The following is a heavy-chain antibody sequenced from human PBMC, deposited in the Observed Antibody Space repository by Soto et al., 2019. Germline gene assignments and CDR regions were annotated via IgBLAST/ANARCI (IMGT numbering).Heavy chain of an antibody. CDR2: IYPGDSDT. J-gene: IGHJ6*02. CDR1: GYSFTSYW. V-gene: IGHV5-51*01. D-gene: IGHD6-13*01. Sequence: LGESLKISCKGSGYSFTSYWIGWVRQMPGKGLEWMGIIYPGDSDTRYSPSFQGQVTISADKSISTAYLQWSSLKASNTAMYYCARAAAGLAYYYYGMDVWGQGTTVTVSS. CDR3: ARAAAGLAYYYYGMDV.